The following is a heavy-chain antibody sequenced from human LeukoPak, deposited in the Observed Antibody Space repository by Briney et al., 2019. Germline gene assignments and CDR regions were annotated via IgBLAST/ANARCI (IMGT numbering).Heavy chain of an antibody. J-gene: IGHJ3*02. V-gene: IGHV3-73*01. CDR2: IRSKANSFAT. Sequence: QPGGSLRLSCAASGFTFSGSAMQLVRQASGKGLEWVGHIRSKANSFATAYGVSVKGRFAISRDDSKNTAYLQMSSLKTEDTAVYYCTIYSGSFPDAFDIWGQGTMVTVSS. D-gene: IGHD1-26*01. CDR1: GFTFSGSA. CDR3: TIYSGSFPDAFDI.